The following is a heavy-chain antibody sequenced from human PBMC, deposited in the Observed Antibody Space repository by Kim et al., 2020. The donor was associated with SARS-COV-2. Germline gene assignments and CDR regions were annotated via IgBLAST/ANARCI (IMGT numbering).Heavy chain of an antibody. J-gene: IGHJ5*02. Sequence: GGSLRLSCAASGFTFSTYWMHWVRQAPGKGLVWVSRINGDGSSTSYADSVKGRFTISRDNAKNTLYLQMNSLRAEDTAMYYCARPYNWNSGWFDPWGQGT. CDR1: GFTFSTYW. CDR3: ARPYNWNSGWFDP. D-gene: IGHD1-7*01. V-gene: IGHV3-74*01. CDR2: INGDGSST.